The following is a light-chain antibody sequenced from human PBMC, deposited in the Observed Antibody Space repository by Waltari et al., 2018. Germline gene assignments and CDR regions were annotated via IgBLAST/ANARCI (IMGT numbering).Light chain of an antibody. V-gene: IGKV3-15*01. CDR1: QGVSSS. J-gene: IGKJ5*01. Sequence: EIVLTQSPATLSVSPGDRVTLSCRASQGVSSSLAWYQQKPGQAPRLLIYGASTRDTGIPARFSGSGSGTEFTLTISSLQSEDFAVYYCQQYNNWPPITFGQGTRLEIK. CDR3: QQYNNWPPIT. CDR2: GAS.